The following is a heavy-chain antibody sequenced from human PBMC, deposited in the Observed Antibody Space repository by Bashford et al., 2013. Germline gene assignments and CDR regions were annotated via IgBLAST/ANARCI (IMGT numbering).Heavy chain of an antibody. CDR2: IIPIFGTA. CDR3: ARGGIAAAGTGSDYYYGMDV. D-gene: IGHD6-13*01. V-gene: IGHV1-69*13. J-gene: IGHJ6*02. Sequence: SVKVSCKASGGTFSSYAISWVRQAPGQGLEWMGGIIPIFGTANYAQKFQGRVTITADESTSTAYMELSSLRSEDTAVYYCARGGIAAAGTGSDYYYGMDVWGQGTTVTVSS. CDR1: GGTFSSYA.